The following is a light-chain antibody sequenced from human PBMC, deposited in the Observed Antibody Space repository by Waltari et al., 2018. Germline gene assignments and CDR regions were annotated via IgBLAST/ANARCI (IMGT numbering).Light chain of an antibody. CDR2: EDN. CDR3: CSYAGTTNIVV. J-gene: IGLJ2*01. V-gene: IGLV2-23*01. CDR1: SSDVGRYKL. Sequence: QSALTQPASVSGSPGQSITIPCPGISSDVGRYKLVSWYQQYSGKAPKLIIYEDNNRPSGVSNRFSGSKSGNTASLTISGLQAEDEADYHCCSYAGTTNIVVFGGGTKLTVL.